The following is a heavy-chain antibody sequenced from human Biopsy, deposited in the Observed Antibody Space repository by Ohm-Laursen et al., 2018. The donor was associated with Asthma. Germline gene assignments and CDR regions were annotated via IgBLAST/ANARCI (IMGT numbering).Heavy chain of an antibody. CDR3: AKVRSDWVITESFDY. CDR1: GFKFDEYT. CDR2: ISWNSATI. V-gene: IGHV3-9*01. J-gene: IGHJ4*02. Sequence: SLRLSCTASGFKFDEYTMHWVRQAPGKGLEWVSGISWNSATIGYADSVEGRFTISRDNAKNSVFLHMDSLRPEDTAFYYCAKVRSDWVITESFDYWGQGVPVTVSS. D-gene: IGHD3-22*01.